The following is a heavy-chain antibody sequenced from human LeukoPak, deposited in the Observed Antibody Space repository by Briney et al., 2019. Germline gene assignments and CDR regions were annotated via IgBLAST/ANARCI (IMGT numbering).Heavy chain of an antibody. D-gene: IGHD3-10*01. J-gene: IGHJ5*02. V-gene: IGHV4-39*07. CDR2: IYYSGST. CDR3: ARLSCSSAPLSKVLWFGESAAWFDP. CDR1: GGSISSSSYY. Sequence: NSSETLSLTCTVSGGSISSSSYYWGWLRQPPGKGLEWIGSIYYSGSTYYNPSLKSRVTISVDTSKNQFSLKLSSVTAADTAVYYCARLSCSSAPLSKVLWFGESAAWFDPWGQGTLVTVSS.